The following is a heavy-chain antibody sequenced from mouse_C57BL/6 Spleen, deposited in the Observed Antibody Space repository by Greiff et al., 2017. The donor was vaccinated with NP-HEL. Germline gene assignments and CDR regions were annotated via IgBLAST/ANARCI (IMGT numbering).Heavy chain of an antibody. CDR2: IYWDDDK. V-gene: IGHV8-12*01. J-gene: IGHJ4*01. CDR1: GFSLSTSGMG. Sequence: QVTLKVSGPGILQSSQSLSLTCSFSGFSLSTSGMGVSWIRQPSGKGLEWLAHIYWDDDKRYNPSLKSQLTISKDTSRNQVFLKITSVDTADTATYYCARMRAYDGYFSYAMDYWGQGTSVTVSS. D-gene: IGHD2-3*01. CDR3: ARMRAYDGYFSYAMDY.